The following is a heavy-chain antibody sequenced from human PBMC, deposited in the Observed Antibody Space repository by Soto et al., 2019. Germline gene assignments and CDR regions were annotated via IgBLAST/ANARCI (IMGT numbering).Heavy chain of an antibody. CDR2: IYRNDDQ. D-gene: IGHD3-3*01. J-gene: IGHJ3*02. V-gene: IGHV2-5*01. Sequence: QITLKESGPPLVKPTQTLTLTCTFSGFSISSSGVGVGWIRQPPGKALEWLALIYRNDDQRYSASLRSRLTITKDTSKNQVVLTLTNMDPVDTATYYCAYRRSFWSGGHEGFDIWGQGTMVAVSP. CDR3: AYRRSFWSGGHEGFDI. CDR1: GFSISSSGVG.